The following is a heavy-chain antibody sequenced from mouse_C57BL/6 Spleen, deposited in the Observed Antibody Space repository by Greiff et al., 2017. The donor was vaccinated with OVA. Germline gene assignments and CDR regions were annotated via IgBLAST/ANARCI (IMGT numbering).Heavy chain of an antibody. V-gene: IGHV1-66*01. D-gene: IGHD1-1*01. CDR1: GYSFTSYY. CDR2: IYPGSGNT. CDR3: ARVDYYGSSYAMDY. J-gene: IGHJ4*01. Sequence: QVQLQQSGPELVKPGASVKISCKASGYSFTSYYIHWVKQRPGQGLEWIGWIYPGSGNTKYNEKFKGKATLTADTSSSTAYMQLSSLTSEDSAVYYSARVDYYGSSYAMDYWGQGTSVTVSS.